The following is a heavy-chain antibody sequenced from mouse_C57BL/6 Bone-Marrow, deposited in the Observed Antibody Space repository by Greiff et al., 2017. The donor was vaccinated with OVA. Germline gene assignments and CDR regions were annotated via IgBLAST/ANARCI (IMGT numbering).Heavy chain of an antibody. CDR2: IYPGDGAT. CDR3: ARSGLWSLAY. CDR1: GYAFSSSW. V-gene: IGHV1-82*01. D-gene: IGHD1-1*02. J-gene: IGHJ3*01. Sequence: QVQLQQSGPELVKPGASVKISCKASGYAFSSSWMNWVKQRPGKGLEWIGRIYPGDGATNYNGKFKGKATLTADKSSSTAYMQLSSLTSEDSAVYFGARSGLWSLAYWGQGTLVTVSA.